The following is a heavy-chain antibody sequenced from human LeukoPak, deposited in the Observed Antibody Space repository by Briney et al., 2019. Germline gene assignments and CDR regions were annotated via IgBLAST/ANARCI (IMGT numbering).Heavy chain of an antibody. CDR3: ARGTDFWSGYFQGPFDY. D-gene: IGHD3-3*01. CDR2: IKQDGSEK. J-gene: IGHJ4*02. Sequence: GGSLRLSCAASGFTFSSYWMTWVRQAPGKGLEWVANIKQDGSEKYYVDSVKGRFTISRDNSKNTLYLQMNSLRAEDTAVYYCARGTDFWSGYFQGPFDYWGQGTLVTVSS. CDR1: GFTFSSYW. V-gene: IGHV3-7*03.